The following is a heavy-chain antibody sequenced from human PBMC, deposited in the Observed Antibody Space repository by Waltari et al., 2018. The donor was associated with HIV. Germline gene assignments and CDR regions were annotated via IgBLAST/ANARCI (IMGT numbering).Heavy chain of an antibody. CDR1: GFTFSSYG. Sequence: QVQLVESGGGVVQPGRSLRLSCAASGFTFSSYGMHWVRQAPGKGLEWVAVISYDGSNKYYADSVKGRFTISRDNSKNTLYLQMNSLSAEDTAVYYCAKGWTPRYFDYWGQGTLVTVSS. CDR2: ISYDGSNK. V-gene: IGHV3-30*18. J-gene: IGHJ4*02. CDR3: AKGWTPRYFDY. D-gene: IGHD1-1*01.